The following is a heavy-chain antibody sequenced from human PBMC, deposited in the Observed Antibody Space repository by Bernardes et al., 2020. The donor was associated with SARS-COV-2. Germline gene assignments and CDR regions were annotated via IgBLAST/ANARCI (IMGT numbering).Heavy chain of an antibody. Sequence: GGSLRLCCAASGFTFDDYAMHWVRQAPGKGLEWVSGISWNSGSIGYADSVKGRFTISRDNAKNSLYLQMNSLRAEDTALYYCAKIGYHSSGWVDAFDIWGQGTMVTVSS. J-gene: IGHJ3*02. CDR3: AKIGYHSSGWVDAFDI. CDR2: ISWNSGSI. CDR1: GFTFDDYA. D-gene: IGHD6-19*01. V-gene: IGHV3-9*01.